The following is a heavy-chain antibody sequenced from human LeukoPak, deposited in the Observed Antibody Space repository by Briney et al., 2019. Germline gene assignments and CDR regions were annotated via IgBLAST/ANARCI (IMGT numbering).Heavy chain of an antibody. D-gene: IGHD2/OR15-2a*01. CDR2: IRKKVNSYTT. CDR1: GFTFSDHY. Sequence: GGSLRLSCAASGFTFSDHYMDWVRQTPGKGLEWVGRIRKKVNSYTTEYAATVKGRLTISRDDSKNSLYLQMNSLKTEDTAVYYCARGYCRSTTSCYFDYWGQGTLVTVSS. V-gene: IGHV3-72*01. CDR3: ARGYCRSTTSCYFDY. J-gene: IGHJ4*02.